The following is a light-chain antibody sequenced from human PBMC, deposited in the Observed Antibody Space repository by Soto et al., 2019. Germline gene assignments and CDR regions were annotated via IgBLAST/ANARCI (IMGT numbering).Light chain of an antibody. J-gene: IGKJ4*01. CDR2: AAS. V-gene: IGKV1-17*01. CDR3: QQLNSTSLT. Sequence: DIQMTQSPASLSASVGDRVTITCRASQGIGNDLGWYQQKPGKAPKVLMYAASTLQSGVPSRFSGSGSGTDFTLTISSLQPEDSATYYCQQLNSTSLTFGGGTKVDIK. CDR1: QGIGND.